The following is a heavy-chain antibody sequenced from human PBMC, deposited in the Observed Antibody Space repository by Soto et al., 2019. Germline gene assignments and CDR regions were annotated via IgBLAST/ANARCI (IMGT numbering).Heavy chain of an antibody. CDR2: ISSSSTYT. Sequence: QVQLVESGGGLVKPGGSLRLSCAASGFTFSDYYMSWIRQAPGKGLEWVSYISSSSTYTNYAASVKGRFTISRDNAKNSLYLQMNSLRAEDTAIYYCARDRNHDAFDIWGQGTLVTVSS. V-gene: IGHV3-11*06. J-gene: IGHJ3*02. CDR3: ARDRNHDAFDI. CDR1: GFTFSDYY. D-gene: IGHD1-1*01.